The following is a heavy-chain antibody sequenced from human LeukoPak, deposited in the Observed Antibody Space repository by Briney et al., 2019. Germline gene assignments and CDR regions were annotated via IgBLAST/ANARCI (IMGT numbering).Heavy chain of an antibody. J-gene: IGHJ6*03. CDR1: GGTFSSYV. D-gene: IGHD6-13*01. CDR2: IIPIYGTA. Sequence: SVKVSCQASGGTFSSYVFRWVRQAPGQGLEWMGGIIPIYGTANYAQKFQGRVTITADKSTSTAYMELSRLRSDDTAVYYCARDPSRIADKAGALYYMDVWGKGTTVTISS. V-gene: IGHV1-69*06. CDR3: ARDPSRIADKAGALYYMDV.